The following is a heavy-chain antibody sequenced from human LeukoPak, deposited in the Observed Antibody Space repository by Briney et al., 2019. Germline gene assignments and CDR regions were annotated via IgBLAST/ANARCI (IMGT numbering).Heavy chain of an antibody. D-gene: IGHD4-23*01. V-gene: IGHV3-9*01. J-gene: IGHJ2*01. CDR3: AKDIYGGNSGYRYFDL. CDR2: ISWDSGNI. Sequence: GGSLRLSCAASGFTLDDYAMHWVRQAPGKGLEWVSGISWDSGNIGYADSVKGRFTISRDDAKNYLYLEMNSLRAEDTALYYCAKDIYGGNSGYRYFDLWGRGTLVTVSS. CDR1: GFTLDDYA.